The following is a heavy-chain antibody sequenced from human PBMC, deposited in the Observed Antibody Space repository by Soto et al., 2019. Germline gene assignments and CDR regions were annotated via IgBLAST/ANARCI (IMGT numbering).Heavy chain of an antibody. V-gene: IGHV4-34*01. CDR3: ARGVLGYCSGGSCYPAHYYYYMEV. CDR2: INHSGST. J-gene: IGHJ6*03. Sequence: SETLSLTCAVYGGSFSGYYWSWIRQPPGKGLEWIGEINHSGSTNYNPSLKSRVTISVDTSKNQFSLKLSSVTAADTAVYYCARGVLGYCSGGSCYPAHYYYYMEVWGKGTTVTVSS. D-gene: IGHD2-15*01. CDR1: GGSFSGYY.